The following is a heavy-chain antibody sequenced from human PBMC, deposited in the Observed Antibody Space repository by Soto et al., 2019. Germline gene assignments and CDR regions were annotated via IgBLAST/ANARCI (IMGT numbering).Heavy chain of an antibody. V-gene: IGHV4-4*02. D-gene: IGHD6-13*01. CDR2: SDHSGST. J-gene: IGHJ5*02. Sequence: QVQLQESGPGLVKPSGTLSLTCAVSSGSISSSNWWSWVRQPPGKGLEWVGESDHSGSTSDNPSPKRRVTISVDQSKNQFSLKLSSVTAADTAVYYCARSYSSSWYAGGGGGGNWFDPWGQGTLVTVSS. CDR1: SGSISSSNW. CDR3: ARSYSSSWYAGGGGGGNWFDP.